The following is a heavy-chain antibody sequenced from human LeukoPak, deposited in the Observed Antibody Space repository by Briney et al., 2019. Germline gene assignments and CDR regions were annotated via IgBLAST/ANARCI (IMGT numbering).Heavy chain of an antibody. J-gene: IGHJ3*02. V-gene: IGHV3-30*18. D-gene: IGHD6-13*01. Sequence: GGSLRLSCAASGFTFNYYGVHWVRQAPGKGLEWVAVISYDGSHKYYTDSVKGRFTISRDNSKNTMYMQMNSLRAEDTAVYYCAXDRXQLVIHNAFDIWGQGTMVTVSS. CDR1: GFTFNYYG. CDR3: AXDRXQLVIHNAFDI. CDR2: ISYDGSHK.